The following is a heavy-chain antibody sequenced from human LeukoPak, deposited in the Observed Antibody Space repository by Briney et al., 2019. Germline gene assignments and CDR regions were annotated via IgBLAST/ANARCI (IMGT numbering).Heavy chain of an antibody. CDR3: ARTNLLIGYYILDY. CDR2: INPNSGDT. V-gene: IGHV1-2*02. CDR1: GYTFTGYY. Sequence: GASVKVSCKASGYTFTGYYIHWVRQAPGQGLEWMGWINPNSGDTSYAQNFQGRVTMTRDTSIRTAYMELSRLISDDPAVYYCARTNLLIGYYILDYWGQGTLITLSA. D-gene: IGHD3-9*01. J-gene: IGHJ4*02.